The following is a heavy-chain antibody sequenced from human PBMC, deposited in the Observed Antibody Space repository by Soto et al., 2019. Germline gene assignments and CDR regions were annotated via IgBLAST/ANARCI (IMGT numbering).Heavy chain of an antibody. J-gene: IGHJ5*02. CDR3: AREESTFGELSSWFDP. Sequence: QMQLQESGPGLVKPSETLSLTCTVSGGSISSYYWSWIRQPPGKGLEWIGYIYYSGSTNYNPSLKSRVTISVDTSKNQFSLKLSSVTAADTAVYYCAREESTFGELSSWFDPWGQGTLVTVSS. CDR1: GGSISSYY. D-gene: IGHD3-10*01. V-gene: IGHV4-59*01. CDR2: IYYSGST.